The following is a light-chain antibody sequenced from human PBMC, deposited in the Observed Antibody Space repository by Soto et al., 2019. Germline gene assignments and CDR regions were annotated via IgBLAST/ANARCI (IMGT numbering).Light chain of an antibody. CDR1: SSDGGGYNY. J-gene: IGLJ1*01. Sequence: QSALTQPPSASGSPGQSVTISCTGTSSDGGGYNYVSWYQQHPGKAPKLMIYEVSKRPSGVPDRFSGSKSGNTDSLTVSGLQAEDEADYYCSSYAGSNNVFGTGTKLTVL. CDR2: EVS. CDR3: SSYAGSNNV. V-gene: IGLV2-8*01.